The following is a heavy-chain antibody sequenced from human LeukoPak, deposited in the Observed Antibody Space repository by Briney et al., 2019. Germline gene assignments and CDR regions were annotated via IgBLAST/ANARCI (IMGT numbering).Heavy chain of an antibody. J-gene: IGHJ4*02. V-gene: IGHV1-69*13. Sequence: ASVKVSCKASGGTFSSYAISWVRQPPGQGLEWMGGIIPIFGTANYAQKFQGRVTITADESTSTAYMELSSLRSEDTAVYYCARRPLAGAYFDYWGQGTLVTVSS. CDR3: ARRPLAGAYFDY. CDR2: IIPIFGTA. D-gene: IGHD6-19*01. CDR1: GGTFSSYA.